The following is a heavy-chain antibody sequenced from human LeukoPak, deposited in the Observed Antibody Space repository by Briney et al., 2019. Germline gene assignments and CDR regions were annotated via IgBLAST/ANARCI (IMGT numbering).Heavy chain of an antibody. D-gene: IGHD6-13*01. CDR2: IRYDGSNK. J-gene: IGHJ6*03. V-gene: IGHV3-30*02. CDR1: GFTFSSYG. CDR3: AKGRRIAAATYYYYMDV. Sequence: TGGSLRLSCAASGFTFSSYGMHWVRQAPGKGLEWVAFIRYDGSNKYYADSVKGRFTISRDNSKNTLYLQMNSLRAEDTAVYYCAKGRRIAAATYYYYMDVWGKGTTVTISS.